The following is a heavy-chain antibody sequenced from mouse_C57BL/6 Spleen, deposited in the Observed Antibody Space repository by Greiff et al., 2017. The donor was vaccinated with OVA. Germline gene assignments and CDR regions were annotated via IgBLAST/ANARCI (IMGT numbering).Heavy chain of an antibody. D-gene: IGHD1-1*01. CDR1: GYSFTGYY. Sequence: VQLKESGPELVKPGASVKISCKASGYSFTGYYMNWVKQSPEKSLEWIGEINPSTGGTTYNQKFKAKATLTVDKSSSTAYMQLKSLTSEDSAVYYCARGSSFFDYWGQGTTLTVSS. CDR3: ARGSSFFDY. CDR2: INPSTGGT. J-gene: IGHJ2*01. V-gene: IGHV1-42*01.